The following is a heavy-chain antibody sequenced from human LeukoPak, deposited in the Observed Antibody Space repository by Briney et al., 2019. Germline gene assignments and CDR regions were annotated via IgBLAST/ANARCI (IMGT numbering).Heavy chain of an antibody. Sequence: GGSLRLSCAAFGFTFSDSAMHWVRQASGKGLERVGRVRKKADNYATAYAASVKGRFTISRDDSKNTAYLQMNSLKTEDTAVYYCVPTYFSDSSTFYPDYWGQGTLVTVSS. CDR1: GFTFSDSA. CDR3: VPTYFSDSSTFYPDY. J-gene: IGHJ4*02. D-gene: IGHD3-22*01. CDR2: VRKKADNYAT. V-gene: IGHV3-73*01.